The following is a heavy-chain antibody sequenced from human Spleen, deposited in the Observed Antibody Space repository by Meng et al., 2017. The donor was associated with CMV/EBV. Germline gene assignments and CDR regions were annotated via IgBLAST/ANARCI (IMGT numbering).Heavy chain of an antibody. CDR3: AHGFWGSRYFDY. Sequence: KVHGPAAVKPPRTLMLTCSFSAFSTSTSGVGGGWIRPPPGKALEWLALIYWDDDTRYSPSLKSRLTITKDTSKNQVVLTMTNMDPVDTATYYCAHGFWGSRYFDYWGQGTLVTVSS. D-gene: IGHD3-10*01. V-gene: IGHV2-5*02. CDR1: AFSTSTSGVG. J-gene: IGHJ4*02. CDR2: IYWDDDT.